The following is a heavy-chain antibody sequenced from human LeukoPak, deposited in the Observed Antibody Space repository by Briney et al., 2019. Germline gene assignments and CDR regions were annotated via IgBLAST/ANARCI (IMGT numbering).Heavy chain of an antibody. CDR1: GFTFSRNA. V-gene: IGHV3-30*02. J-gene: IGHJ4*02. D-gene: IGHD2-8*02. CDR2: IALHGSNK. Sequence: PPGSLRLSCAASGFTFSRNAIHWVRQGPGKGLEWVSYIALHGSNKYYADSVKGRFTISRDNSKRTLYLQMNSLRADDTAVYYCAKDGSWSCTDWGQGTLVTVSS. CDR3: AKDGSWSCTD.